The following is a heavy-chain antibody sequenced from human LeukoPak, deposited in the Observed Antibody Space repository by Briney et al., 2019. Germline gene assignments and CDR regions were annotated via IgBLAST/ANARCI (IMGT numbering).Heavy chain of an antibody. Sequence: SETLSLTCGVSGGSISDTNWWSWVRQPPGQGLEWIGEISLTGLTHYNPSLESGVTVSLDKSKNQLSLNLTSVTPADTAVYYCSRENGAFSPFGYWGQGTLVTVLS. J-gene: IGHJ4*02. V-gene: IGHV4-4*02. CDR2: ISLTGLT. CDR1: GGSISDTNW. D-gene: IGHD2-8*01. CDR3: SRENGAFSPFGY.